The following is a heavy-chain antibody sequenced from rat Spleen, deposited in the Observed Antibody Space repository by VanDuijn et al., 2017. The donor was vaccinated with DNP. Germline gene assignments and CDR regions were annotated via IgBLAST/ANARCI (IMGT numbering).Heavy chain of an antibody. D-gene: IGHD1-11*01. CDR2: IIYDGSHT. CDR1: GFSFSDSA. V-gene: IGHV5S10*01. Sequence: EVQLVESGGGVVQPGKSLKLSCAASGFSFSDSAMAWVRQSPKMGLEWVATIIYDGSHTFYRDSVQGRFIISRDNAKTTLNLQMNSLKSEDTATYYCSTGRGGPDYWGQGVMVTVSS. J-gene: IGHJ2*01. CDR3: STGRGGPDY.